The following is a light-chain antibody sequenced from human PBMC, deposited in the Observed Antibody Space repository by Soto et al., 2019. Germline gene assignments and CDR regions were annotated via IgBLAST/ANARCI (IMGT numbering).Light chain of an antibody. Sequence: DITMTQFPSTLSGAVGDRVTIAFRASQTISSWLAWYQQKPGKAPKLLIYAASTLQSGVPSRFSGSGSGTDFTLTISSLQPEDFATYYCQQRDSYPLAFGRGTKVDI. CDR1: QTISSW. V-gene: IGKV1-5*01. J-gene: IGKJ4*01. CDR3: QQRDSYPLA. CDR2: AAS.